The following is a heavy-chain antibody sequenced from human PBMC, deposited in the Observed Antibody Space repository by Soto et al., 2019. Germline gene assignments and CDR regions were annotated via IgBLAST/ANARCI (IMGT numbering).Heavy chain of an antibody. CDR1: GGSISSGGYS. J-gene: IGHJ4*02. CDR2: IYYSGST. CDR3: ARRYGGNLAY. Sequence: SETLSLTCAVSGGSISSGGYSWSWIRQPPGKGLEWIGYIYYSGSTYYNPSLKSRVTISVDTSKNQFPLKLTSVTAADTAVYYCARRYGGNLAYWGQGTLVTVSS. V-gene: IGHV4-61*08. D-gene: IGHD1-26*01.